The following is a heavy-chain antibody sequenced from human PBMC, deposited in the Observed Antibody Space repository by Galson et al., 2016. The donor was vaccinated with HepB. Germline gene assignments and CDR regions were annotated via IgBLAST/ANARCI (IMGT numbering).Heavy chain of an antibody. CDR1: GDSISSSY. J-gene: IGHJ5*02. D-gene: IGHD5-12*01. CDR3: ARLRGTSGGGYEGLDH. CDR2: ISKSGST. V-gene: IGHV4-59*01. Sequence: ETLSLTCTVSGDSISSSYWSWIRQPPGKGLEWIGYISKSGSTTYNPSLNSRVIISADRSTNRLSLKVSSVPAADTAVYYCARLRGTSGGGYEGLDHWGQGTLVTVAS.